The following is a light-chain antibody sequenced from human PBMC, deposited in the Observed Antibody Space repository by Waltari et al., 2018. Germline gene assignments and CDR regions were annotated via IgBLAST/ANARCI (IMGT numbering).Light chain of an antibody. Sequence: DIVMTQSPDSLTVSLGERATINGKSSHRLLYYHNNKNHISGYQQKPGQAPKLLLYWASTRDSGVPDRFSGSGSETDFTLTISSLQAEDVAVYHCHQYFAPPYTFGRGTKLEIK. J-gene: IGKJ2*01. V-gene: IGKV4-1*01. CDR3: HQYFAPPYT. CDR1: HRLLYYHNNKNH. CDR2: WAS.